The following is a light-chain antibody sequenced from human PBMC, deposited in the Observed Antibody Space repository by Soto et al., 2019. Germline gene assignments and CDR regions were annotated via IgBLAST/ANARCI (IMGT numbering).Light chain of an antibody. CDR2: DAS. CDR3: QQDDNVPLT. Sequence: DIQMTQSPSSLSASVGDRVTITCQASQDISNYLNWYQQKPGKAPKLLIYDASNLETGVPSRFSGSGSGTDFTFTISSLQPEDIATYYCQQDDNVPLTFGGGTKVEMK. CDR1: QDISNY. V-gene: IGKV1-33*01. J-gene: IGKJ4*01.